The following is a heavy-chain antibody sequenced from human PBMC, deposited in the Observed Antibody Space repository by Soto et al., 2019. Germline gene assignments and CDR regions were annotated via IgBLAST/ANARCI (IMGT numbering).Heavy chain of an antibody. V-gene: IGHV3-15*01. CDR1: GFTFSNAW. CDR2: IKSKTDGGTT. CDR3: TTDLGDRPLWGSSF. J-gene: IGHJ3*01. D-gene: IGHD6-13*01. Sequence: EVQLVESGGGLVKPGGSLRLSCAASGFTFSNAWMSWVRQAPGKGLEWVGRIKSKTDGGTTDYAAPVKGRFTISRDDSKNTLDLQMNSLKTEDTAVYYCTTDLGDRPLWGSSFWGQGTMVTVSS.